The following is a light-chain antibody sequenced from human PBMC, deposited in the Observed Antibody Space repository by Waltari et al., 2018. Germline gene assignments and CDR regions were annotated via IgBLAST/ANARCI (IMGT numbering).Light chain of an antibody. CDR3: ASYTNSDSEV. CDR2: DVS. V-gene: IGLV2-14*01. CDR1: SGDVGGYNY. J-gene: IGLJ3*02. Sequence: QSALTQPASVSGSPGQSITISCTGTSGDVGGYNYVSWFQQHPGKVPKLIISDVSNRPSGVSVSFSGSKSGNTASLTISGLQAEDEASYYCASYTNSDSEVFGGGTKVTVL.